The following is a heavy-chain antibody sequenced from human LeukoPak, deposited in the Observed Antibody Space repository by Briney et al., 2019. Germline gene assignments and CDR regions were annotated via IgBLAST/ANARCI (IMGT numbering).Heavy chain of an antibody. D-gene: IGHD3-10*01. Sequence: SQTLSLTCAISGDSVSSNSAIWNWIRQPPSRGLEWLGRTYYRSKWYIDYGASVKSRITINADTSKNQFSLQLNSVTPEDTAVYYCARGYYASGFNPWGQGTLVTVSS. J-gene: IGHJ5*02. CDR2: TYYRSKWYI. CDR1: GDSVSSNSAI. CDR3: ARGYYASGFNP. V-gene: IGHV6-1*01.